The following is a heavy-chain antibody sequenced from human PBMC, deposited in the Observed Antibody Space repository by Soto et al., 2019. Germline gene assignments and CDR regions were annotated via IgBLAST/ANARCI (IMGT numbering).Heavy chain of an antibody. CDR1: GGTFSSYA. CDR2: IIPIFGTA. J-gene: IGHJ6*02. D-gene: IGHD1-1*01. Sequence: GASVKVSCKASGGTFSSYAISWVRQAPGQGLEWMGGIIPIFGTANYAQKFQGRVTITADESTSTAYMELSSLRSEDTAVYYCASPKTGTTPYYYYGMDVWGQGXTVTVYS. CDR3: ASPKTGTTPYYYYGMDV. V-gene: IGHV1-69*13.